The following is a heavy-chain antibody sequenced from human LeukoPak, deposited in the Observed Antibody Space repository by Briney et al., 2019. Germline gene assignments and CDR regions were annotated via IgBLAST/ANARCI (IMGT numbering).Heavy chain of an antibody. V-gene: IGHV3-48*03. CDR3: ASATYYYDSSGYYHFDY. CDR2: ISSSGSTI. J-gene: IGHJ4*02. CDR1: GFTFSSYE. Sequence: GGSLRLSCAASGFTFSSYEMNWVRQAPGKGLEWVSYISSSGSTIYYADSVKGRFTISRDNAKNSLYLQMNSLRAEDTAVYYCASATYYYDSSGYYHFDYWGQGTLVTVSS. D-gene: IGHD3-22*01.